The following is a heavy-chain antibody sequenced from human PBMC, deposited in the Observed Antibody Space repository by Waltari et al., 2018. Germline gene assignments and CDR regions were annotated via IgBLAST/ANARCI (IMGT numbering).Heavy chain of an antibody. J-gene: IGHJ6*02. CDR3: ARGGSSSGFRLLNYYYGMDV. V-gene: IGHV4-34*01. D-gene: IGHD3-22*01. CDR2: INHSGST. CDR1: GGSFSGYY. Sequence: QVQLQQWGAGLLKPSATLSLTCAVYGGSFSGYYWSWIRQPPGKGLEWIGEINHSGSTNYNPSLKSRVTISVDTSKNQFSLKLSSVTATDTAVYYCARGGSSSGFRLLNYYYGMDVWGQGTTVTVSS.